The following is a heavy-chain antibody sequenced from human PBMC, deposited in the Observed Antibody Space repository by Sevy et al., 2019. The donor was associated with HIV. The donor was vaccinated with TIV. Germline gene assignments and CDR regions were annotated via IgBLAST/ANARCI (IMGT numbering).Heavy chain of an antibody. D-gene: IGHD2-21*02. CDR3: ARERSCGGDCYYFDY. Sequence: GGSLRLSCAASGLNFEDYGMSWVRQAPGKGLEWVSAINWNGVGTSYADSVKGRFTISRDNAKNSLYVQMNSLRAEDTALYYCARERSCGGDCYYFDYWGQGTLVTVSS. V-gene: IGHV3-20*04. CDR1: GLNFEDYG. J-gene: IGHJ4*02. CDR2: INWNGVGT.